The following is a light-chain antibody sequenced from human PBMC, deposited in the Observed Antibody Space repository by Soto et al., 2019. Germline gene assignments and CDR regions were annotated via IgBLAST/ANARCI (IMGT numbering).Light chain of an antibody. CDR1: QSTSRD. Sequence: DIQMTQSPSRLSASLFDRVTITCRASQSTSRDLNWYQQKPGKAPNLLIYAASTLESGVPSRFSGSGSGTDFTLTISSLQLEDFATYYCQQNYSTPLAFGGGTKVDIK. CDR2: AAS. V-gene: IGKV1-39*01. J-gene: IGKJ4*01. CDR3: QQNYSTPLA.